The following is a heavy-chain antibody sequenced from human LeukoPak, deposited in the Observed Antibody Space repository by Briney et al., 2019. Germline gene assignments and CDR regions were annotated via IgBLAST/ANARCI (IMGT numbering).Heavy chain of an antibody. CDR3: AKRYRPFDDILTGPPGY. CDR2: ISGSGGST. V-gene: IGHV3-23*01. Sequence: GGSLRLSRAASGFTFSSYGMSWVRQAPGKGLEWVSAISGSGGSTYYADSVKGRFTISRDNSKNTLYLQMNSLRAEDTAVYYCAKRYRPFDDILTGPPGYWGQGTLVTVSS. D-gene: IGHD3-9*01. J-gene: IGHJ4*02. CDR1: GFTFSSYG.